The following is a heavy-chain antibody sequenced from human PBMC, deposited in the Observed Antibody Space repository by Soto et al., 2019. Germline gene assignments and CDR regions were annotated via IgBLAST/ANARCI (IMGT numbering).Heavy chain of an antibody. CDR1: GFTFSSYA. Sequence: EVQLLESGGGLVQPGGSLRLSCAASGFTFSSYAMSWVRQAPGKGLECVATIPGSGGSTYYADSVKGRFTISRDNSTNTLYLQMTTLRAEDTAVYYCARESCGGDCYPDAFAIWGQGTMVTVSS. D-gene: IGHD2-21*02. CDR3: ARESCGGDCYPDAFAI. J-gene: IGHJ3*02. CDR2: IPGSGGST. V-gene: IGHV3-23*01.